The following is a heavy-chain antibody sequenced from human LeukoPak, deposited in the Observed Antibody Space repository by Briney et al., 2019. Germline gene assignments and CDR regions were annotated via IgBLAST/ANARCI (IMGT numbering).Heavy chain of an antibody. J-gene: IGHJ4*02. D-gene: IGHD2-21*02. V-gene: IGHV5-51*01. Sequence: GESLKISCQGSGYSFTTYWIGWVRQMPGKGLEGMGIIYPGDSDTRYSPSFQGQVTISADKSISTAYLQWSSLKASATAMYYCARRTYCGGDCYVDYWGQGTPVTVSS. CDR3: ARRTYCGGDCYVDY. CDR2: IYPGDSDT. CDR1: GYSFTTYW.